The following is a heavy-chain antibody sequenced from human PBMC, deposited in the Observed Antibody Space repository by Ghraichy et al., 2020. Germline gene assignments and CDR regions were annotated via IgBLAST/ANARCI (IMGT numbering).Heavy chain of an antibody. CDR3: ARDEYSSGWYSRDGADAFDL. J-gene: IGHJ3*01. D-gene: IGHD6-19*01. V-gene: IGHV3-74*01. CDR2: IKNDGSIS. CDR1: GFTFSGFW. Sequence: GGSLRLSCAASGFTFSGFWMHWVRQAPGQGLVWVSRIKNDGSISTYADSVKGRFTISRDNAMNTLYLQMSSLRADDTAVYYCARDEYSSGWYSRDGADAFDLWGQGTMVIVSS.